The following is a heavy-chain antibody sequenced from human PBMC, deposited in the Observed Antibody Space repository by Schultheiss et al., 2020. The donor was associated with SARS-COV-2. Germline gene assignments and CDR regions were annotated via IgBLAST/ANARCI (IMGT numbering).Heavy chain of an antibody. CDR2: ISSNGGST. D-gene: IGHD6-13*01. CDR3: ARDRQWIAAAGPDY. CDR1: GFTFDDNA. Sequence: GESLKISCTTSGFTFDDNAMSWVRQAPGKGLEYVSAISSNGGSTYYADSVKGRFTISRDNSKNTLYLQMNSLRAEDTAVYYCARDRQWIAAAGPDYWGQGTLVTVSS. V-gene: IGHV3-64*04. J-gene: IGHJ4*02.